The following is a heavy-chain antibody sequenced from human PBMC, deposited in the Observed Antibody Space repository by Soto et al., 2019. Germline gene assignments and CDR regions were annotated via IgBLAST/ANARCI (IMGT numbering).Heavy chain of an antibody. V-gene: IGHV3-23*01. J-gene: IGHJ4*02. CDR2: ISGSGGST. D-gene: IGHD2-15*01. CDR3: AKESGGIGGSFDY. CDR1: GFTFRSDG. Sequence: EVQLLESGGGLVQPGGSLRLSCAASGFTFRSDGMSWVRQAPGKGLEWVSGISGSGGSTYYADSVKGWFTISRDNSKNTLYLQMNSLRAADTAVYYCAKESGGIGGSFDYWGQGTLVTVSS.